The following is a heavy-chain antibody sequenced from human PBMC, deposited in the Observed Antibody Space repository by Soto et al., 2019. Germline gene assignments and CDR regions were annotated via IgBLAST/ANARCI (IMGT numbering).Heavy chain of an antibody. J-gene: IGHJ4*02. CDR3: ARFQSVGILYYFDY. Sequence: SETLSLTCTVSGGSISSGGYYWSWIRQHPGKGLEWIGYIYYSGSTYYNPSLKSRVTISVDTSKNQFSLKLSSVTAADTAVYYCARFQSVGILYYFDYWGQRTLVTVSS. CDR2: IYYSGST. CDR1: GGSISSGGYY. V-gene: IGHV4-31*03.